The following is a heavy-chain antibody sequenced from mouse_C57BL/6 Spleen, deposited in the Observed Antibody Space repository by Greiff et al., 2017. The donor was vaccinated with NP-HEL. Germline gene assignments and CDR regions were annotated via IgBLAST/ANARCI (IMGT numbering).Heavy chain of an antibody. CDR2: IDPENGDT. V-gene: IGHV14-4*01. CDR3: TTHYGSSPFDY. CDR1: GFNIKDDY. Sequence: EVMLVESGAELVRPGASVKLSCTASGFNIKDDYMHWVKQRPEQGLEWIGWIDPENGDTEYASKFQGKATITADTSSNTAYLQLSSLTSEDTAVYYCTTHYGSSPFDYWGQGTTLTVSS. J-gene: IGHJ2*01. D-gene: IGHD1-1*01.